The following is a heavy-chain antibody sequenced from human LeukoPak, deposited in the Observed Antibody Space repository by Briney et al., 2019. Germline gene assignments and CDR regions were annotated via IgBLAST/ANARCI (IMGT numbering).Heavy chain of an antibody. CDR2: ISYDGSNK. J-gene: IGHJ6*02. V-gene: IGHV3-30-3*01. CDR3: VRQMDV. Sequence: GRSLRLSCAASGFTFSSYAMHWVRQAPGKGLEWVAVISYDGSNKYYADSVKGRFTISRDNSKNTLYLQMNSLRAEDTAVYYCVRQMDVWGQGTTVTVSS. CDR1: GFTFSSYA.